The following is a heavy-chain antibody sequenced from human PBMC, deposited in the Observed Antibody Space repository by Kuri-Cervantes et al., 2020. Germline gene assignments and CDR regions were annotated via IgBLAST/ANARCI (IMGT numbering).Heavy chain of an antibody. D-gene: IGHD6-19*01. J-gene: IGHJ6*03. V-gene: IGHV3-30*02. CDR3: ARDRLGRPPGPMDV. CDR2: IRYDGSNK. Sequence: LSLTCAASGFTFSSYGMHWVRQAPGKGLEWVAFIRYDGSNKYYADSVKGRFTISRDNSKNTLYLQMNSLRAEDTAVYYCARDRLGRPPGPMDVWGKGTTVTVSS. CDR1: GFTFSSYG.